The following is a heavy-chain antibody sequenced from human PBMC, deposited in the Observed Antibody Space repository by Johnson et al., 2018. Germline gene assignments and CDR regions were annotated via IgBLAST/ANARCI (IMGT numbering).Heavy chain of an antibody. D-gene: IGHD6-13*01. J-gene: IGHJ3*02. CDR1: GFTFSSYG. V-gene: IGHV3-33*01. CDR2: IWYDGSNK. Sequence: QVQLVQSGGGVVQPGRSLRLSCAASGFTFSSYGMHWVRQAPGKGLEWMAVIWYDGSNKYYADSVKGRFTISRDNSKNTLYLQMNSLRAEDTAGYYCAGEGIALRGAFDIWGQGTMVTVSS. CDR3: AGEGIALRGAFDI.